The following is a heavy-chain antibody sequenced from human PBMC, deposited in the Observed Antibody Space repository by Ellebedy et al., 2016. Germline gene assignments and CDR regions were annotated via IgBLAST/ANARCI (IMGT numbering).Heavy chain of an antibody. V-gene: IGHV5-51*01. CDR3: ARVMRSYQTGTTPEFDY. CDR2: IYPGDSDT. CDR1: GYSFTSYW. J-gene: IGHJ4*02. D-gene: IGHD1-1*01. Sequence: GESLKISCKGSGYSFTSYWIGWVRQMPGKGLEWMGIIYPGDSDTRYSPSFQGQVTISADKSISTAYLQWSSLKASDTAMYYCARVMRSYQTGTTPEFDYWGQGTLVTVSS.